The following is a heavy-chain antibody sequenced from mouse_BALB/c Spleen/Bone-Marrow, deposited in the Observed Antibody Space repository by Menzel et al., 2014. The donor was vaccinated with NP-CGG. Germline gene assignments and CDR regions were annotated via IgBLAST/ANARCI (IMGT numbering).Heavy chain of an antibody. CDR3: ARYDGYSDNAMDY. Sequence: EVMLVESGGGLVQPGSSLRLSCATSRFTFTDYYMNWVRQPPGKALEWLGFIRNKANGYTTEFSASVKGRFTISRDNSQSILYLQMNTLRAEDSATYYCARYDGYSDNAMDYWGQGTSVTVSS. V-gene: IGHV7-3*02. D-gene: IGHD2-3*01. CDR1: RFTFTDYY. CDR2: IRNKANGYTT. J-gene: IGHJ4*01.